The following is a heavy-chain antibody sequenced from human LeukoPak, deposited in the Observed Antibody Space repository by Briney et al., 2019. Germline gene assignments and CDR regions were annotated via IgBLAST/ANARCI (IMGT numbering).Heavy chain of an antibody. J-gene: IGHJ4*02. V-gene: IGHV4-39*07. CDR1: GGSITSSSYY. CDR3: ARDSPLDYDSSGIDY. Sequence: PSETLSLTCTVSGGSITSSSYYWGWIRQPPGKGLEWIGNFYHSGSTYYNPSLKSRVTISVDTSKNQFSLKLSSVTAADTAVYYCARDSPLDYDSSGIDYWGQGTLVTVSS. D-gene: IGHD3-22*01. CDR2: FYHSGST.